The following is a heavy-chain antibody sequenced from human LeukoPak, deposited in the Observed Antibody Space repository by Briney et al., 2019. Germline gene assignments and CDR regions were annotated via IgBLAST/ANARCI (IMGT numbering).Heavy chain of an antibody. V-gene: IGHV1-18*01. CDR1: GYTFTAYG. Sequence: ASAKVSCKASGYTFTAYGINWVRQAPGQGLEWMGWISAYDGSTKYAQNFQGRVTMTTDSSASTAYMELRSLRSDDTAVYYCARGGAYNPTPCRYWYFDFWGRGTLVTVSS. J-gene: IGHJ2*01. CDR2: ISAYDGST. CDR3: ARGGAYNPTPCRYWYFDF. D-gene: IGHD1-1*01.